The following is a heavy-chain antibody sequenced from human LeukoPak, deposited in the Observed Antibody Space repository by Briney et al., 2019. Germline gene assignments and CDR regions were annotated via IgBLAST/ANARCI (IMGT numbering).Heavy chain of an antibody. J-gene: IGHJ6*03. CDR2: INPNSGGT. CDR3: ARGHKVAATKRYYYYYMDV. Sequence: GASVKVSCKASGYTFTGYYMHWVRQAPGQGLEWMGWINPNSGGTKYAQKFQGTVTMTRDTSVSTAYMELSRLRSEDTAVYYCARGHKVAATKRYYYYYMDVWGKGTTVTVSS. V-gene: IGHV1-2*02. D-gene: IGHD2-15*01. CDR1: GYTFTGYY.